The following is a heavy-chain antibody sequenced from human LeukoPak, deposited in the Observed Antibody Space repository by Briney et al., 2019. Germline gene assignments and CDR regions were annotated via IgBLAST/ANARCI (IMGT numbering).Heavy chain of an antibody. V-gene: IGHV1-69*05. J-gene: IGHJ6*03. CDR1: GYTLTELS. CDR2: IIPIFGTA. D-gene: IGHD1-26*01. Sequence: GASVKVSCKVSGYTLTELSMHWVRQAPGQGLEWMGGIIPIFGTANYAQKFQGGVTITTDESTSTAYMELSSLRSEDTAVYYCAYLSGRRSLYYYYYMDVWGKGTTVTVSS. CDR3: AYLSGRRSLYYYYYMDV.